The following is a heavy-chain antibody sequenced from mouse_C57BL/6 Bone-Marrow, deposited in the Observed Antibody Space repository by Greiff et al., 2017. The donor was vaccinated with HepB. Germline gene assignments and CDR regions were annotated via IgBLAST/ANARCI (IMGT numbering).Heavy chain of an antibody. V-gene: IGHV5-15*04. CDR3: ARRGTGYFDY. CDR2: ISNLAYSI. Sequence: EVNLVESGGGLVQPGGSLKLSCAASGFTFSDYGMAWVRQAPRKGPEWVAFISNLAYSIYYADTVTGRFTISRENAKNTLYLEMSSLRSEDTAMYYCARRGTGYFDYWGQGTTLTVSS. J-gene: IGHJ2*01. D-gene: IGHD4-1*01. CDR1: GFTFSDYG.